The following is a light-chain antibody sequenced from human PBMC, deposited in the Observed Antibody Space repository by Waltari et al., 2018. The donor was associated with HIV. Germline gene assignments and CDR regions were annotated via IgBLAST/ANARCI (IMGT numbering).Light chain of an antibody. Sequence: QSALTQPASVSGSPGQSITISCTATSSDIGYFNYVSWYQQHPGRAPKLMIYEVGNRPSGVSNRFSGSKSDNTASLTVSGLQPEDEADYYCSSYTSSGTLVFGGGTRLTVL. CDR2: EVG. J-gene: IGLJ2*01. CDR3: SSYTSSGTLV. CDR1: SSDIGYFNY. V-gene: IGLV2-14*01.